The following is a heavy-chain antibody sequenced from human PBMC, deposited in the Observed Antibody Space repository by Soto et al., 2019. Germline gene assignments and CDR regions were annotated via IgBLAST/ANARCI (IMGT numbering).Heavy chain of an antibody. J-gene: IGHJ6*02. CDR3: ARADRPVYYYYGMDV. CDR2: IIPIFGTA. D-gene: IGHD6-6*01. V-gene: IGHV1-69*13. CDR1: GGTFSSYA. Sequence: SVKASCKASGGTFSSYAISWVRQAPGQGLEWMGGIIPIFGTASYAQKFQGRVTITADESTSTAYMELSSLRSEDTAVYYCARADRPVYYYYGMDVWGQGTTVTVSS.